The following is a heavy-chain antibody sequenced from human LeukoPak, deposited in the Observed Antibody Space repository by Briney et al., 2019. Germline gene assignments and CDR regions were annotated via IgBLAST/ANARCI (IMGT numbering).Heavy chain of an antibody. J-gene: IGHJ4*02. CDR3: AKDYYGSGSIIDD. CDR1: GFEFSSYG. CDR2: IHYEGTNE. V-gene: IGHV3-30*02. D-gene: IGHD3-10*01. Sequence: GGSLRLSCAASGFEFSSYGLHWVRQAPGKGLEWVAIIHYEGTNEYYADSVKGRFTISRDHSKNTLYVQMNSLRTEDTALYYCAKDYYGSGSIIDDWGQGTLVTVSS.